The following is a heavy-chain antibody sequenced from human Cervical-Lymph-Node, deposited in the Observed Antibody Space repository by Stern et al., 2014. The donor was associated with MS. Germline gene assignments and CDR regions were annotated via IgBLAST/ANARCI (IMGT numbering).Heavy chain of an antibody. D-gene: IGHD5-24*01. CDR2: IDWDDEK. CDR1: GFSLSTTGMR. J-gene: IGHJ4*02. Sequence: QVTLKESGPALVKPTQTLTLTCTFSGFSLSTTGMRVSWIRQPPGKALELLARIDWDDEKFYSTSLKTRLTISKDTSKNQVVLTMTNMDPVDTATYYCARSSRDGYKDFDYWGQGTLVTVSS. V-gene: IGHV2-70*04. CDR3: ARSSRDGYKDFDY.